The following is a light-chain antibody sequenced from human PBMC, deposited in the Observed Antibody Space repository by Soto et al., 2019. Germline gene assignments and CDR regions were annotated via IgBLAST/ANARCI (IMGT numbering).Light chain of an antibody. CDR2: GAS. J-gene: IGKJ2*01. V-gene: IGKV3-20*01. CDR3: QQYGSSPQT. CDR1: QSVSSIY. Sequence: EIVLTQSPGTLSLSPGERATLSCRASQSVSSIYVAWYKQKPGQAPRLLIYGASARATGIPDRISGSGSGTDFTLTISRLEPEDFAVYYCQQYGSSPQTFGQGTKLEIK.